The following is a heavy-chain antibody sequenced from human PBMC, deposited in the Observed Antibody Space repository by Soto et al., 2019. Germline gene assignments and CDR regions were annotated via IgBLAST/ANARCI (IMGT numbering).Heavy chain of an antibody. CDR3: ARSQGSSTSLEIYYYYYYGMDV. Sequence: QVQLVQSGAEVQKPGSSVKVSCKASGGTFSSYAISWVRQAPGQGLEWMGGLIPISETTNYAQKFQGRVTITADESKSTAYMELSSLRSEDTAVYYCARSQGSSTSLEIYYYYYYGMDVWGQGTTVTVSS. CDR2: LIPISETT. D-gene: IGHD2-2*01. V-gene: IGHV1-69*01. J-gene: IGHJ6*02. CDR1: GGTFSSYA.